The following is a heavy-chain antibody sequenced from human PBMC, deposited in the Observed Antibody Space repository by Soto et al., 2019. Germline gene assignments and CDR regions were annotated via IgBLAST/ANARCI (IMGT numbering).Heavy chain of an antibody. CDR1: GGSISSSSYY. J-gene: IGHJ5*02. D-gene: IGHD5-12*01. CDR2: IYYSGST. Sequence: SETLSLTCTVSGGSISSSSYYWGWIRQPPGKGLEWIGSIYYSGSTYYNPSLKSRVTISVDTSKNQFSLKLSSVTAADTAVYYCARRLATTEEYNWFDPWGQGTLVTVSS. V-gene: IGHV4-39*01. CDR3: ARRLATTEEYNWFDP.